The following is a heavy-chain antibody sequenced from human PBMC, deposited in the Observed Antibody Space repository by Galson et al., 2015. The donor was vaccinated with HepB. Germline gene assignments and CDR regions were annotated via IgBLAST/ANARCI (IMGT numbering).Heavy chain of an antibody. J-gene: IGHJ4*02. CDR3: DRDRGSIAAAGTGFDS. CDR1: GYTFTSYY. Sequence: SVKVSCKASGYTFTSYYMHWVRQAPGQGLEWMGIINPSGGNTSYAQKFQGRVTMTRDTSTSTVYMELSSLRSEDTAVYYCDRDRGSIAAAGTGFDSWGQGTLVTVSS. V-gene: IGHV1-46*03. D-gene: IGHD6-13*01. CDR2: INPSGGNT.